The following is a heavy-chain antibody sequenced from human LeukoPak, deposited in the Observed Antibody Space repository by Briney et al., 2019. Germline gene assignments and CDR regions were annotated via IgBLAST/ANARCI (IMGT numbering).Heavy chain of an antibody. V-gene: IGHV1-8*02. CDR2: MNPNSGNT. Sequence: ASVKVSCKASGYTFTSYDINWVRQATGQGLEWMGWMNPNSGNTGYAQKFQGRVTMTRDMSTSTVYMELSSLRSGDTAVYYCARASVAGYNWGQGTLVTVSS. D-gene: IGHD6-19*01. J-gene: IGHJ4*02. CDR1: GYTFTSYD. CDR3: ARASVAGYN.